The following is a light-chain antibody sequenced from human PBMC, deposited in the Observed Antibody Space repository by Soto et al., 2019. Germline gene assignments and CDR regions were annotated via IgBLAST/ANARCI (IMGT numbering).Light chain of an antibody. V-gene: IGLV2-11*01. CDR3: CSYAGSYTLV. Sequence: QSALTQPRSVSGSRGQSVTISCAGTSSDIGGYNYVSWYQQHPGKAPKLMIYDVNKRPSGVPDRFSGSKSGNTASLTISGLQAEDEADYYCCSYAGSYTLVFGGGTKLTV. J-gene: IGLJ3*02. CDR1: SSDIGGYNY. CDR2: DVN.